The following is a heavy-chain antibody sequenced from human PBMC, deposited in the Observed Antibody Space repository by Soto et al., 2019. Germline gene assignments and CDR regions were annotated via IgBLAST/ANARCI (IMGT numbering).Heavy chain of an antibody. J-gene: IGHJ4*02. CDR2: IKTDGSST. D-gene: IGHD3-16*01. V-gene: IGHV3-74*01. CDR1: GFTLSSRW. CDR3: ARDQDTFGQAVFAS. Sequence: EVQLVESGGGLVQPGASLRLSCAASGFTLSSRWMHWVRQAPGKGLVWVSRIKTDGSSTSYADSVKGRCTISRDNAKNALYLHMNSLRAEDTAMYYCARDQDTFGQAVFASWGQGTLVTVSS.